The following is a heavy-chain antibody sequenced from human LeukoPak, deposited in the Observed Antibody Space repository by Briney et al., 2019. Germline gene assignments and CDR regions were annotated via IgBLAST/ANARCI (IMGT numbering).Heavy chain of an antibody. D-gene: IGHD3-10*01. J-gene: IGHJ4*02. V-gene: IGHV1-69*05. Sequence: SVKVSCKASGGTFSSYAISWVRQAPGQGPEWMGGIIPIFGTANYAQKFQGRVTITTDESTGTAYMELSSLRSEDTAVYYCARRRLAGSGRRDYFDYWGQGTLVTASS. CDR1: GGTFSSYA. CDR2: IIPIFGTA. CDR3: ARRRLAGSGRRDYFDY.